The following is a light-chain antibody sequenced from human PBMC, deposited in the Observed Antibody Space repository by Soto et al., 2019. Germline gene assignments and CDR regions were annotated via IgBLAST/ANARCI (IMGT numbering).Light chain of an antibody. V-gene: IGKV3-15*01. CDR3: QQYHNWPIT. Sequence: EIVMTDAPATLSVSPRERATLSCRSSQSVSSNLAWYQQKPGQAPRLLIYGASTSATGIPARFSGSGSGTEFTLTISSLQSEDFAVYYCQQYHNWPITFGQGTRLEFK. CDR2: GAS. CDR1: QSVSSN. J-gene: IGKJ5*01.